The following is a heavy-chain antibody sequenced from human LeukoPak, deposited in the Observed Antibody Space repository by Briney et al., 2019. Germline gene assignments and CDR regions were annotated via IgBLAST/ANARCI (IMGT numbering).Heavy chain of an antibody. V-gene: IGHV1-2*02. CDR1: RYTFTGYY. J-gene: IGHJ4*02. Sequence: ASVKVSCKASRYTFTGYYMHWVRQAPGQGLEWMGWINPNSGGTNYAQKFQGRVTMTRDTSISTAYMELSRLRSDDTAVYYCARDLDNEDSSGRGRWGQGTLVTVSS. CDR3: ARDLDNEDSSGRGR. D-gene: IGHD3-22*01. CDR2: INPNSGGT.